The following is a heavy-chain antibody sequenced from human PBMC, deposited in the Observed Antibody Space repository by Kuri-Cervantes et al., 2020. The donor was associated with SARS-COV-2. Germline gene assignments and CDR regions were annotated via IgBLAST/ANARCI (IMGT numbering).Heavy chain of an antibody. Sequence: SVKVSCKASGGTFSSYAISWVRQAPGQGLEWMGGIIPIFGTANYAQKFQGRVTITADESTSTAYMELSSLRSEDTAVYYCARDGVADYYYYYMDVWGKGTTVTVSS. J-gene: IGHJ6*03. CDR3: ARDGVADYYYYYMDV. CDR2: IIPIFGTA. CDR1: GGTFSSYA. V-gene: IGHV1-69*13. D-gene: IGHD2-15*01.